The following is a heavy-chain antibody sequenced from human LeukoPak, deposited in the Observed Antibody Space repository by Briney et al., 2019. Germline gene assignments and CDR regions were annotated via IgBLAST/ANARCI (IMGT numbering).Heavy chain of an antibody. J-gene: IGHJ4*02. CDR3: ARXQGWLQLCY. V-gene: IGHV1-46*01. CDR1: GXTFTSYY. D-gene: IGHD5-24*01. CDR2: INPSGGST. Sequence: AXGXTFTSYYMHWVRQAPGQGLEWMGIINPSGGSTSYAQKFQGRVTMTRDMSTSTVYMELSSLRSEDTAVYYCARXQGWLQLCYWGQGTLVTVSS.